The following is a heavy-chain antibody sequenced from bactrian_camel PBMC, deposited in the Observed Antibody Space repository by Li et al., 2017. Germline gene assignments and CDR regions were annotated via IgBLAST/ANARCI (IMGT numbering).Heavy chain of an antibody. J-gene: IGHJ4*01. V-gene: IGHV3S63*01. CDR2: IVRGGSTT. Sequence: HVQLVESGGGSVQAGESLRLSCTASGLTLDNSDMGWYRQAPGKRRDRVAGIVRGGSTTAYADSVKGRFTISQDNAKNTVYLHMNGLKPEDTAMYYCAAGKPSMSRLLQRNDYAHWGRGTQVTV. CDR1: GLTLDNSD. D-gene: IGHD4*01. CDR3: AAGKPSMSRLLQRNDYAH.